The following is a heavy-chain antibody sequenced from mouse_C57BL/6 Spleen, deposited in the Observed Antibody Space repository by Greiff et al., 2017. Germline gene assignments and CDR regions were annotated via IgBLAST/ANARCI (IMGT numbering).Heavy chain of an antibody. CDR3: ARHYGSSYDYAMDY. D-gene: IGHD1-1*01. CDR2: IDPNSGGT. Sequence: QVQLQQPGAELVKPGASVKLSCKASGYTFTSYWMHWVKQRPGRGLEWIGRIDPNSGGTKYNEKFKSKATLTVDKTSSTAYMQLSSLTSEDSAVYYCARHYGSSYDYAMDYWGQGTSVTVSS. V-gene: IGHV1-72*01. J-gene: IGHJ4*01. CDR1: GYTFTSYW.